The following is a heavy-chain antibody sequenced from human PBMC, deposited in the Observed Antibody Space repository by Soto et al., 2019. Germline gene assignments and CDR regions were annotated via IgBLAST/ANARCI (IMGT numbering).Heavy chain of an antibody. V-gene: IGHV1-18*01. Sequence: QVHLVQSGAEVKKPGASVKVSCKGSGYTFTTYGITWVRQAPGQGLEWMGWISAHNGNTNYAQKLQGRVTVTRDTYTSSDYTELRSLRFDDTAVYFRARGRYGDYWGQGALVTVSS. CDR1: GYTFTTYG. CDR2: ISAHNGNT. CDR3: ARGRYGDY. J-gene: IGHJ4*02. D-gene: IGHD1-1*01.